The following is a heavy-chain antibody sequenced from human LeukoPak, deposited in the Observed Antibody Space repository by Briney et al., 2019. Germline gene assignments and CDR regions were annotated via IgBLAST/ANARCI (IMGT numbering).Heavy chain of an antibody. V-gene: IGHV4-34*01. CDR2: INHSGST. J-gene: IGHJ4*02. CDR1: GGSFSGYY. CDR3: ARDHCGGDCYSGMSDY. D-gene: IGHD2-21*02. Sequence: SETLSLTCAVYGGSFSGYYWSWIRQPPGKGLEWIGEINHSGSTNYNPSLTSRVTISVDTSKNQFSLKLSSVTAADTAVYYCARDHCGGDCYSGMSDYWGQGTLVTVSS.